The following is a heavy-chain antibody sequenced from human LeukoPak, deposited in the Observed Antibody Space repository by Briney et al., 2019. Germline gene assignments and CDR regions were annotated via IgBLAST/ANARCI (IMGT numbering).Heavy chain of an antibody. J-gene: IGHJ4*02. CDR2: INPSGGST. V-gene: IGHV1-46*01. CDR1: GYXFTKYD. Sequence: GASVKVSCEASGYXFTKYDMNWVRQAPGQGLEWMGIINPSGGSTRYAQKFQGRVAMTRDTSTSTLYMELNSLRSEDTAVYYCAREDVDADSMDYWGQGTLVTVSS. D-gene: IGHD5-18*01. CDR3: AREDVDADSMDY.